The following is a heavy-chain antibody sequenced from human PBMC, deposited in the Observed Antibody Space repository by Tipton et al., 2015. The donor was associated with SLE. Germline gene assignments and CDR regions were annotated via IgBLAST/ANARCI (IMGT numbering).Heavy chain of an antibody. Sequence: TLSLTCTVSGDSISSDDYYWTWIRQHPGKGLEWIGHIYYSGGTFYNPSLKSRVTISVDTSKNQFSLKLSSVTAADTAVYYCARGGVGGYDYFDYWGQGTLVTVSS. D-gene: IGHD5-12*01. CDR3: ARGGVGGYDYFDY. J-gene: IGHJ4*02. CDR2: IYYSGGT. CDR1: GDSISSDDYY. V-gene: IGHV4-31*03.